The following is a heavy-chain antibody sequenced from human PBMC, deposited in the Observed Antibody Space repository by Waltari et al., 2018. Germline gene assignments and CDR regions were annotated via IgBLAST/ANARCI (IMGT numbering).Heavy chain of an antibody. V-gene: IGHV5-10-1*01. Sequence: EVQLVQSGAEVKNPEDSLRISCEGSVYSCTTHWISWVRQMPGKGLEWVGRIDPSDSFRNYGPAFEGHVTISVDQSLRTAYLQWDSLKASDTAIYYCVRHRTTYPLEIDYWGQGTLVTVSS. CDR2: IDPSDSFR. CDR1: VYSCTTHW. D-gene: IGHD2-2*01. CDR3: VRHRTTYPLEIDY. J-gene: IGHJ4*02.